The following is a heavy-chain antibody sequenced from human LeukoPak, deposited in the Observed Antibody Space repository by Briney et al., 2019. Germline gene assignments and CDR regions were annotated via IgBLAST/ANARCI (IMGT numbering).Heavy chain of an antibody. V-gene: IGHV4-39*01. J-gene: IGHJ6*03. D-gene: IGHD3-16*01. Sequence: PSETLSLTCTVSGGSISSSSYYWGWIRQPPGKGLEWIGSIYYSGSTYYNPSLKSRVTISVDTSKNQFSLKLSSVTAADTAVYYCARLYASGYYYYYMDVWGKGTTVTVSS. CDR1: GGSISSSSYY. CDR2: IYYSGST. CDR3: ARLYASGYYYYYMDV.